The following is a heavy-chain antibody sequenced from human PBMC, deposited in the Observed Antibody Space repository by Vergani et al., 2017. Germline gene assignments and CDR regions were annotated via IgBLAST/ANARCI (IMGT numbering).Heavy chain of an antibody. CDR1: GYSLTELT. CDR2: FDPEHGEV. V-gene: IGHV1-24*01. Sequence: QVQLVQSGSEVRKPGASVKVSCQVSGYSLTELTIHSVRQAPGKGLEWVGGFDPEHGEVTFAHHIQGRVTMPDDRSTDTAYMELSSLRPEDTALYYCAIVTEYYDSSCYDLDYWGQGTLVTVSS. D-gene: IGHD3-22*01. CDR3: AIVTEYYDSSCYDLDY. J-gene: IGHJ4*02.